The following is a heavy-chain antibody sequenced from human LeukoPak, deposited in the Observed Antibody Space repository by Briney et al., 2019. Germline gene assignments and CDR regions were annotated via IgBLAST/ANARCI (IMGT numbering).Heavy chain of an antibody. J-gene: IGHJ6*03. CDR1: GFTFSSYA. CDR2: ISGSGGST. D-gene: IGHD2-2*01. Sequence: PGGSLRLSCAASGFTFSSYAMSWVRQAPGDVLEWLSGISGSGGSTHYADSVKGRFAISRDNSKNTLLLQMNSLRAEDTAVYYCAKDGCSSSSCHANFYYYYYYHMDVWGKGTTVTVSS. CDR3: AKDGCSSSSCHANFYYYYYYHMDV. V-gene: IGHV3-23*01.